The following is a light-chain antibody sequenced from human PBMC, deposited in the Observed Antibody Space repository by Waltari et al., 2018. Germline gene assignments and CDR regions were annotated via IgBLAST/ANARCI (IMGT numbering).Light chain of an antibody. CDR3: TAWDDSLNAWV. CDR1: SSHIGRRY. Sequence: QSVLTQPPSASGTPGQRVTISCSGSSSHIGRRYVYWYQQVPGTAPKLLIYLPNQRPSGVPDRFSGSKSGTSASLAISGLRSDDEADYYCTAWDDSLNAWVFGGGTQLTV. J-gene: IGLJ3*02. V-gene: IGLV1-47*01. CDR2: LPN.